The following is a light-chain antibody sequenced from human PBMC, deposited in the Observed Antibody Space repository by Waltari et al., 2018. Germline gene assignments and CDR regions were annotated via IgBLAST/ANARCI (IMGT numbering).Light chain of an antibody. Sequence: EVVMTQFPATLSVSPGESATLSYRASRSVSRNIVWYQQSPGRAPRPLIYAASTRATDTPARFSGSGSGTEFSLTISRLQSEDFAVYYCQQFNDWPRTFGQGTRVEIK. V-gene: IGKV3-15*01. CDR1: RSVSRN. CDR3: QQFNDWPRT. CDR2: AAS. J-gene: IGKJ1*01.